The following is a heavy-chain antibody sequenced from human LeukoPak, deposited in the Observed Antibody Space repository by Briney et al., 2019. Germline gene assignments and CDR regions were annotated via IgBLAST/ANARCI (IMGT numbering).Heavy chain of an antibody. CDR1: GFTFSNAW. D-gene: IGHD3-10*01. Sequence: GGSLRLSCAASGFTFSNAWMSWVRQAPGKGLEWVGRIKSKTDGGTTDYAAPVKGRFTISRDDSKNTLYLQMNSLKTEDTAVYYCTTIVLLWFGELLIDYWGQGTLVTVSS. CDR2: IKSKTDGGTT. CDR3: TTIVLLWFGELLIDY. V-gene: IGHV3-15*01. J-gene: IGHJ4*02.